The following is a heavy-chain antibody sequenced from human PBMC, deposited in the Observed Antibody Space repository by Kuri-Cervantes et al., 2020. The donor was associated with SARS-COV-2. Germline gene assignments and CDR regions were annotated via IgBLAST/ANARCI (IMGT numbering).Heavy chain of an antibody. D-gene: IGHD3-3*01. CDR3: ASFEVGEH. J-gene: IGHJ4*02. CDR2: ISSSSSTI. V-gene: IGHV3-48*04. CDR1: GFTFSSYS. Sequence: LSLTCAAPGFTFSSYSMNWVRQAPGKGLEWVSYISSSSSTIYYADSVKGRFTISRDNAKNTLYLQMNSLRAEDTAVYYCASFEVGEHWGQGTLVTVSS.